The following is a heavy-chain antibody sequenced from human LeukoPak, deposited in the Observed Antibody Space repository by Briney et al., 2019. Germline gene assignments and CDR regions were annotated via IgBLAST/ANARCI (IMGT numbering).Heavy chain of an antibody. CDR1: GLRFNNFA. V-gene: IGHV3-23*01. CDR3: AKQMRVGATFSFDY. Sequence: PGGSLRLSCAASGLRFNNFAMTWVRLTPGKGLEWVSSISGSGGSTYYAESVKGRFNISRDNSKNTLYLQVNSLRADDTAVYYCAKQMRVGATFSFDYWGQGTLVTVSS. J-gene: IGHJ4*02. CDR2: ISGSGGST. D-gene: IGHD1-26*01.